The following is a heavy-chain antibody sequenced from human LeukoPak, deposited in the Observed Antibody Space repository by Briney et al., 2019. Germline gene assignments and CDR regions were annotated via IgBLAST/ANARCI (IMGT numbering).Heavy chain of an antibody. CDR3: AKARNSDYMFGFDI. V-gene: IGHV3-23*01. D-gene: IGHD4-11*01. J-gene: IGHJ3*02. CDR2: FSGSGGST. CDR1: RFTFSNYA. Sequence: SGGSLRLSCAVARFTFSNYAMSWVRQAPGKGLEWVSGFSGSGGSTYYADSVKGRFTFFGDNSRNTLYLQMSSLRAEDTAVYYCAKARNSDYMFGFDIWGQGTMVTVSS.